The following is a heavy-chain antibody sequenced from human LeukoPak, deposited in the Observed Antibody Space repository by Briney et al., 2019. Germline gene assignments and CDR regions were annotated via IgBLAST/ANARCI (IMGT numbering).Heavy chain of an antibody. J-gene: IGHJ5*01. CDR2: VYHNGHS. V-gene: IGHV4-59*01. Sequence: PSETLSLTRNVSGGSFSDNYWNWIRHLPGKGLEWIGYVYHNGHSDYNPSLKSRVTISVDTSTNQFSLKMISVTAADTAVYYCASLGYSSGWLDSWGHGSLVIVSS. D-gene: IGHD2-15*01. CDR3: ASLGYSSGWLDS. CDR1: GGSFSDNY.